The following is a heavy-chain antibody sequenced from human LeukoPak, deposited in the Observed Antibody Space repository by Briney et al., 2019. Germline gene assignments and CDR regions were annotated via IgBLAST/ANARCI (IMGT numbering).Heavy chain of an antibody. CDR3: ASSLEYCSGGSCYYYYYMDV. CDR1: GGSFSGYY. J-gene: IGHJ6*03. V-gene: IGHV4-34*01. Sequence: SETPSLTCAVYGGSFSGYYWSLIRQPPGKGLEWIGVINHSGSTNYNPSLKSRVTISVDTSKNQFSLKLSSVTAADTAVYYCASSLEYCSGGSCYYYYYMDVWGKGTTVTVSS. CDR2: INHSGST. D-gene: IGHD2-15*01.